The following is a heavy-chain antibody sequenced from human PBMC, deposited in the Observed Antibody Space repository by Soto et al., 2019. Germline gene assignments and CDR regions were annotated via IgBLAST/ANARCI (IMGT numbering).Heavy chain of an antibody. Sequence: SVKVSCKASGGTFSKYAISWVRQAPGQGLEWLGGIIPMFGTPNYAQKFQGRVTISADESTTTAYLELSSLRSADTAVYFCARPLCDRIFFHGLAVWGQGPTFTVSS. CDR1: GGTFSKYA. V-gene: IGHV1-69*13. D-gene: IGHD3-22*01. J-gene: IGHJ6*02. CDR2: IIPMFGTP. CDR3: ARPLCDRIFFHGLAV.